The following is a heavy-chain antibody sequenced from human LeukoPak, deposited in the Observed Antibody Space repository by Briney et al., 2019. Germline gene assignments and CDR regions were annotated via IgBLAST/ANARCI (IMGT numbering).Heavy chain of an antibody. CDR1: GGTFSSYA. Sequence: ASVKVSCKASGGTFSSYAISWVRQAPGQGLEWMGGIIPIFGTANYAQKFQGRVTITADESTGTAYMELSSLRSEDTAVYYCARDRIVVVPAATEYYFDYWGQGTLVTVSS. D-gene: IGHD2-2*01. J-gene: IGHJ4*02. CDR2: IIPIFGTA. V-gene: IGHV1-69*13. CDR3: ARDRIVVVPAATEYYFDY.